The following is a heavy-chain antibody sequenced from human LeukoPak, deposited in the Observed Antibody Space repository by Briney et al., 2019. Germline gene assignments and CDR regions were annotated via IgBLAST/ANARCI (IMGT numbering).Heavy chain of an antibody. J-gene: IGHJ3*02. CDR2: INAGNGNT. V-gene: IGHV1-3*01. Sequence: GASVKVSCKASGYTFTTYALHWVRQAPGQRLEWMGWINAGNGNTKYSQKFQGRVTITRDTSASTAYMELSSLRSEDTAVYYCARDHSELSFVKLPGGVFDIWGQGTMVTVSS. D-gene: IGHD3-16*01. CDR3: ARDHSELSFVKLPGGVFDI. CDR1: GYTFTTYA.